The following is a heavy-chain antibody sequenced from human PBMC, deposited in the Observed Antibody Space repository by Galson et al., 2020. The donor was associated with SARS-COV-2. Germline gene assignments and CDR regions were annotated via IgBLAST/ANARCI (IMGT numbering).Heavy chain of an antibody. CDR3: ARADYGGNSGGFDP. V-gene: IGHV2-70*01. D-gene: IGHD4-17*01. J-gene: IGHJ5*02. CDR2: IDWDDDK. Sequence: GKALEWLALIDWDDDKYYSTSLKTRLTISKDTSKNQVVLTMTNMDPVDTATYYCARADYGGNSGGFDPWGQGTLVTVSS.